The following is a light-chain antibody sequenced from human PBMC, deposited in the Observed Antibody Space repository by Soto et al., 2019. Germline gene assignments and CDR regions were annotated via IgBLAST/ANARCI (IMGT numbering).Light chain of an antibody. J-gene: IGLJ1*01. V-gene: IGLV2-14*01. CDR3: SSHTSGNTRG. CDR1: TGDVGGYDY. CDR2: EVT. Sequence: QSALTQPASVSGSPGQSITISCTGTTGDVGGYDYVSWYQQYPYKAPKLIIYEVTNRPSGISNRFSGSKSGNTAFLTIYGLQAEDEADYYCSSHTSGNTRGFGTGTKVTVL.